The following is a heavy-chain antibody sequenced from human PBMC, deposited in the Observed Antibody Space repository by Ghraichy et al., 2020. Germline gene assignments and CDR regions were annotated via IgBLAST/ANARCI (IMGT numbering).Heavy chain of an antibody. J-gene: IGHJ4*02. CDR1: GFTFSAYY. Sequence: GVLRLSCAASGFTFSAYYMSWIRQAPGEGLEWVSYISSGTSYTDYADSVKGRFTISRDNARNSLYLQMNSLRAEDTAVYYCARVRRELLGTILWGQGTLVTVSS. CDR3: ARVRRELLGTIL. D-gene: IGHD1-7*01. CDR2: ISSGTSYT. V-gene: IGHV3-11*06.